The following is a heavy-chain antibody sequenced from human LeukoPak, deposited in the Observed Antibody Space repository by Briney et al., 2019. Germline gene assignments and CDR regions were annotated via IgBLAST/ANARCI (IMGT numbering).Heavy chain of an antibody. J-gene: IGHJ4*02. CDR3: VLSGYSSSSIDY. V-gene: IGHV1-69*05. D-gene: IGHD6-13*01. CDR1: GGTFSSYV. Sequence: GSSLKVSCKASGGTFSSYVISWVRQAPRQGREWMGGIIAIFGTANCAQKFQGRVTITTDESTSTAYMERSSQRAVDTAVYYCVLSGYSSSSIDYWGQGTLVTVSS. CDR2: IIAIFGTA.